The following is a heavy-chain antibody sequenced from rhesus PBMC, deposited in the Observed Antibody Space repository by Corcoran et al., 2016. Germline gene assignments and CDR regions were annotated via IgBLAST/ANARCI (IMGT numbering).Heavy chain of an antibody. D-gene: IGHD6-25*01. CDR3: ARGWQLGHFDY. Sequence: QVQLQESGPGLVKPSESLSLTCAVSGGSISDVYSSSWIRQPPGKGLEWIGYIYGSGGGTNYNPSLKNRVAISIDTSKNQFSLKLSSVTAADTAVYYCARGWQLGHFDYWGQGVLVTVSS. CDR2: IYGSGGGT. V-gene: IGHV4-106*01. CDR1: GGSISDVYS. J-gene: IGHJ4*01.